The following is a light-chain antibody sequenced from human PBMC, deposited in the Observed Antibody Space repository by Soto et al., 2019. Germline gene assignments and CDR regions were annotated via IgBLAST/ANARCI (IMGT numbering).Light chain of an antibody. CDR1: QSVSSTY. V-gene: IGKV3-20*01. J-gene: IGKJ2*01. CDR3: QQYRSSPMYT. CDR2: GAS. Sequence: EIVLTQSPGTLSLSPGERATLSCRASQSVSSTYLAWYQQKPGQAPRLLIYGASTRATGIPDRFSGSGSGTEFTLTISRLEPEDFAVYYCQQYRSSPMYTFGQGTKLEIK.